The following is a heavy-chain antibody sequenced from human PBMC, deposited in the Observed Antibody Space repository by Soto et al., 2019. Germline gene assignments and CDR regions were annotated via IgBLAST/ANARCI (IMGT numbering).Heavy chain of an antibody. CDR2: IWYDGSNK. CDR3: ARAGVTRPFWYYYGMDV. V-gene: IGHV3-33*01. CDR1: GFTFSSYG. J-gene: IGHJ6*02. D-gene: IGHD4-17*01. Sequence: GGTLRLSCAASGFTFSSYGMHWVRQAPGKGLEWVAVIWYDGSNKYYADSVKGRFTISRDNSKNTLYLQMNSLRAEDTAVYYWARAGVTRPFWYYYGMDVWGQGTTVTVSS.